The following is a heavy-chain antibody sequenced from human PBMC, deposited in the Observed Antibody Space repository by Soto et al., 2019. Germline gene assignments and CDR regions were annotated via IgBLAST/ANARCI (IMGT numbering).Heavy chain of an antibody. V-gene: IGHV3-15*01. CDR2: IKSKTDGGTT. D-gene: IGHD3-3*01. CDR1: GFTFSNAW. CDR3: TTDSLVLRFLEWAFDP. Sequence: EVQLVESGGGLVKPGGSLRLSCAASGFTFSNAWMSWVRQAPGKGLEWVGRIKSKTDGGTTDYAAPVKGRFTISRDDLKNTPYLQMNSLKTADTAVYYSTTDSLVLRFLEWAFDPWGQGTLVTVSS. J-gene: IGHJ5*02.